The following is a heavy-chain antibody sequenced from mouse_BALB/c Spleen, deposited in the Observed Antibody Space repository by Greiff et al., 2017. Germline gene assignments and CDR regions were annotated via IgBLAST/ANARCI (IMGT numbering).Heavy chain of an antibody. CDR2: ISYSGST. V-gene: IGHV3-2*02. CDR3: ATYGNYDYFDY. D-gene: IGHD2-10*02. J-gene: IGHJ2*01. Sequence: VQLKQSGPGLVKPSQSLSLTCTVTGYSITSDYAWNWIRQFPGNKLEWMGYISYSGSTSYNPSLKSRISITRDTSKNQFFLQLNSVTTEDTATYYCATYGNYDYFDYWGQGTTLTVSS. CDR1: GYSITSDYA.